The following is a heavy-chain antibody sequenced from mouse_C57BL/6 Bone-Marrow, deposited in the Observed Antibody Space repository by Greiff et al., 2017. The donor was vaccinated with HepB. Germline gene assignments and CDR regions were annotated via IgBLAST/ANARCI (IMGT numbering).Heavy chain of an antibody. Sequence: EVKLQESGPELVKPGASVKISCKASGYSYTDYNMNWVKQSNGKSLEWIGVINPNYGTTSYNQKFKGKATLTVDQSSSTAYMQLNSLTSEDSAVYYCARRYYGSSYRYYFDYWGQGTTLTVSS. CDR3: ARRYYGSSYRYYFDY. J-gene: IGHJ2*01. CDR2: INPNYGTT. V-gene: IGHV1-39*01. CDR1: GYSYTDYN. D-gene: IGHD1-1*01.